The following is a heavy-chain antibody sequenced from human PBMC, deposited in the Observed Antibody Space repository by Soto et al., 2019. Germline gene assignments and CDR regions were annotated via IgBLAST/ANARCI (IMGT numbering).Heavy chain of an antibody. V-gene: IGHV4-4*07. D-gene: IGHD3-16*01. CDR1: GGSMSSYF. CDR3: ARGLSAFDP. Sequence: PSETLSLTCAVSGGSMSSYFWSWIRQPAGKGLEWIGRIYSSGSTSYNPSLKSRVTPSVDTSKNQVSLRLNSMTAADTAVYYCARGLSAFDPWGQGTLVTVSS. CDR2: IYSSGST. J-gene: IGHJ5*02.